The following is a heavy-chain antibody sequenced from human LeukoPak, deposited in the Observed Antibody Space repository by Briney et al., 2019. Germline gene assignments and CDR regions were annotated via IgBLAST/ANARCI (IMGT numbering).Heavy chain of an antibody. V-gene: IGHV3-66*04. Sequence: GGSLRLSCAASGLTVSNNYMSWVRQAPGKGLEWVSVIYSDTSTYYADSVKGRFIISRDNSKNSVYLQMNSLRAEDTAVYYCARRGYGDYAPFDYWGQGALVTVSS. D-gene: IGHD4-17*01. CDR3: ARRGYGDYAPFDY. CDR2: IYSDTST. J-gene: IGHJ4*02. CDR1: GLTVSNNY.